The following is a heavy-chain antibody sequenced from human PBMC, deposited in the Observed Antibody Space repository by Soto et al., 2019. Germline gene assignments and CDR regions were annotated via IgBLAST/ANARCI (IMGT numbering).Heavy chain of an antibody. Sequence: GGSLRLSCAASGFTFRSYSMNWVRQAPGKGLEWVSYISANSQTIYYADSVKGRFTVSRDNAENSLYLQMNSLRDEDTAVYFCARGWGSTTVTSTDWFDPWGQGTLVTSPQ. V-gene: IGHV3-48*02. CDR3: ARGWGSTTVTSTDWFDP. D-gene: IGHD4-17*01. CDR1: GFTFRSYS. CDR2: ISANSQTI. J-gene: IGHJ5*02.